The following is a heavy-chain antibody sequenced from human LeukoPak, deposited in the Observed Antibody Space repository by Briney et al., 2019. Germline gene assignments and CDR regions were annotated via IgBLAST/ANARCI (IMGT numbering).Heavy chain of an antibody. J-gene: IGHJ6*02. Sequence: ASVKVSCKASGYTFTGYYMHWVRQAPGQGLEWMGWINPNSGGTNDAQKFQGRVTMTRDTSISTAYMELSRLRSDDTAVYYCARGFYYDSSGSPDDGMDVWGQGTTVTVSS. V-gene: IGHV1-2*02. CDR3: ARGFYYDSSGSPDDGMDV. D-gene: IGHD3-22*01. CDR1: GYTFTGYY. CDR2: INPNSGGT.